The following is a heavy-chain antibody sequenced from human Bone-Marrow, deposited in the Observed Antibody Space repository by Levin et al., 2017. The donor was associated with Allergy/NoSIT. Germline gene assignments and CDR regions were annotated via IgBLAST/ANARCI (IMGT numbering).Heavy chain of an antibody. CDR2: IYSSGNT. CDR1: GSSISSNDYY. Sequence: SETLSLTCTVSGSSISSNDYYWSWIRQPPGKGLEWIGYIYSSGNTHYNPSLKSRVTMSLDASKNQISLKLNSVTAADTAVYYCARDRDYYDSSGYDIVYYGMDVWGQGTTVTVSS. CDR3: ARDRDYYDSSGYDIVYYGMDV. V-gene: IGHV4-30-4*01. D-gene: IGHD3-22*01. J-gene: IGHJ6*02.